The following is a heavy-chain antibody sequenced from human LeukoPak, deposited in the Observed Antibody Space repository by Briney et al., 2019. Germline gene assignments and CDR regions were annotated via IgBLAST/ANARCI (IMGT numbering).Heavy chain of an antibody. CDR1: GFTFSNYW. V-gene: IGHV3-7*01. CDR2: IKQDGSDK. Sequence: PGGSLRLSCAASGFTFSNYWVTWVRQAPGKGLEWVANIKQDGSDKNYVDSVKGRFTISRDNAKNSLYLQMNSLRPEDTGVYYCARMRNGWPDYWGQGTLVTVSS. D-gene: IGHD6-19*01. CDR3: ARMRNGWPDY. J-gene: IGHJ4*02.